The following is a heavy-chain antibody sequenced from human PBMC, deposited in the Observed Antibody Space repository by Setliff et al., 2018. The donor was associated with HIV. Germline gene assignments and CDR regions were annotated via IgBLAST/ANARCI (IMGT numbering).Heavy chain of an antibody. CDR1: GGSFSIYY. D-gene: IGHD3-22*01. CDR2: INHSGST. Sequence: SETLSLTCAVSGGSFSIYYWSRIRQPPGKGLEWIGEINHSGSTNYNPSLKSRVTISLDTSKNQFSLNLKSVTAADTAVYYCARRTYYDSAGYWDYWYFDLWGRGTLVTVSS. J-gene: IGHJ2*01. V-gene: IGHV4-34*01. CDR3: ARRTYYDSAGYWDYWYFDL.